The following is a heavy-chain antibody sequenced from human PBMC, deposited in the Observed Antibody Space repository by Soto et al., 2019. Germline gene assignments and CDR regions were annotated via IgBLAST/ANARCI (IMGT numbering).Heavy chain of an antibody. J-gene: IGHJ4*02. V-gene: IGHV1-69*13. CDR2: IIPIFGTA. CDR1: VGTFSSYA. CDR3: ARDEAGGNVVVPAAMDS. D-gene: IGHD2-2*01. Sequence: SVKVSCKASVGTFSSYAISWVRQAPGQGLEWMGGIIPIFGTANYAQKFQGRVTITADESTSTAYMELSSLRSEDTAVYYCARDEAGGNVVVPAAMDSWGQGTLVTVSS.